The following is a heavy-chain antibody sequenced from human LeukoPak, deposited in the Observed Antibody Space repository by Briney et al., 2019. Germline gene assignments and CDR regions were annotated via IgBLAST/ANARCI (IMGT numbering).Heavy chain of an antibody. D-gene: IGHD5-18*01. CDR2: IIPIFGTA. CDR1: GGTFSSYA. Sequence: ASVKVSCRASGGTFSSYAISWVRQPPGQGLEWMGGIIPIFGTANYAQKFQGRVTITTDESTSTAYMELSSLRSEDTAVYYCARPLDTAMTPQAFDIWGQGTMVTVSS. CDR3: ARPLDTAMTPQAFDI. V-gene: IGHV1-69*05. J-gene: IGHJ3*02.